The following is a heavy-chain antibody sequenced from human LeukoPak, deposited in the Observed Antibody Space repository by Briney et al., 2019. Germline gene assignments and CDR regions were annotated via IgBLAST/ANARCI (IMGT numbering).Heavy chain of an antibody. CDR2: IYYSGST. J-gene: IGHJ3*02. CDR1: GGSISSGSYY. Sequence: SETLSLTCTVSGGSISSGSYYWSWIRQPPGKGLEWIGYIYYSGSTNNNPSLKSRVTISVDTSKNQFSLKLSSVTAADTAMYYCARHRGGYGRDAFDIWGQGTMVTVSS. D-gene: IGHD5-18*01. CDR3: ARHRGGYGRDAFDI. V-gene: IGHV4-61*01.